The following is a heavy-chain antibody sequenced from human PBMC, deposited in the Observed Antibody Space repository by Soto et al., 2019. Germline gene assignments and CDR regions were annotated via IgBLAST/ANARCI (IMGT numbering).Heavy chain of an antibody. D-gene: IGHD3-3*01. J-gene: IGHJ6*03. CDR2: INHSGST. CDR1: GGSFSGYY. V-gene: IGHV4-34*01. CDR3: EREGGGTMSYMDV. Sequence: QVQLQQWGAGLLKPSETLSLTCAVYGGSFSGYYWSWIRQPPGKGLEWIGEINHSGSTNYNPSLKRRVTISVDTSKNQFSLKRSSVTAADTAVYYCEREGGGTMSYMDVWGKGTTVTVSS.